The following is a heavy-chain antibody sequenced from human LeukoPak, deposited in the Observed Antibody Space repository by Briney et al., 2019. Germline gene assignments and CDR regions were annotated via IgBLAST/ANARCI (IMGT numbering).Heavy chain of an antibody. CDR2: IKQDGSEK. D-gene: IGHD3-22*01. V-gene: IGHV3-7*04. J-gene: IGHJ4*02. CDR3: ARATYYYDSSGYYYFDY. CDR1: GFTFSSYW. Sequence: GGSLRLSCAASGFTFSSYWMSWVRQTPGKGLEWVANIKQDGSEKYYVDSVKGRFTISRDNAKNSLYLQMNSLRAEDTAVYYCARATYYYDSSGYYYFDYWGQGTLVTVSS.